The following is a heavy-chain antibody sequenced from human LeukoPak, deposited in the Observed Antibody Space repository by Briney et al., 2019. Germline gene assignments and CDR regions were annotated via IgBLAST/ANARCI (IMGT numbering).Heavy chain of an antibody. V-gene: IGHV4-59*08. Sequence: SETLSLTCTVSGGSISSYYWSWIRQPPGKGLEWIGYIYYSGSTYYNPSLKSRVTISVDTSKNQFSLKLSSVTAADTAVYYCASPLAYSSRYYYYGMDVWGQGTTVTVSS. CDR2: IYYSGST. J-gene: IGHJ6*02. CDR1: GGSISSYY. D-gene: IGHD6-13*01. CDR3: ASPLAYSSRYYYYGMDV.